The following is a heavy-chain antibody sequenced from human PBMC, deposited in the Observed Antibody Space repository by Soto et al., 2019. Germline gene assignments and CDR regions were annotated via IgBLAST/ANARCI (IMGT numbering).Heavy chain of an antibody. D-gene: IGHD3-22*01. Sequence: ASVKVSCKASGYTFTSYGISWVRQAPGQGLEWMGWISAYNGNTNYAQKLQGRVTMTTDTSTSTAYMELRSLRSDDTAVYYCAREDYYDSSGFSPYWGQGTLVTVSS. CDR1: GYTFTSYG. V-gene: IGHV1-18*01. CDR3: AREDYYDSSGFSPY. CDR2: ISAYNGNT. J-gene: IGHJ4*02.